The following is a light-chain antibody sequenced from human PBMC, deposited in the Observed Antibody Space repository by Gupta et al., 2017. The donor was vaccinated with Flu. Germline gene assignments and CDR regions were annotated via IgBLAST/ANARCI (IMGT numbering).Light chain of an antibody. Sequence: QSVLTQPPSASGTPGRRVTISCSGSSSTIGSNTVNWYQQLPGTAPKLLIYSNNQRPSGVPDRFSGSKSGTSASLAISGLQSEDEADYDCAAWDDSLNGPVFGGGTKLTVL. V-gene: IGLV1-44*01. CDR3: AAWDDSLNGPV. CDR2: SNN. J-gene: IGLJ2*01. CDR1: SSTIGSNT.